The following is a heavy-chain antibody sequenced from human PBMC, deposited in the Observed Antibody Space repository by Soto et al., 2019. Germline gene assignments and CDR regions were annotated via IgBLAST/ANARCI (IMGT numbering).Heavy chain of an antibody. CDR1: GFTFSNAW. D-gene: IGHD3-22*01. CDR2: IKSKTDGGTP. V-gene: IGHV3-15*07. Sequence: EVQLVESGGGLVKPGGSLRLSCAASGFTFSNAWINWVRQAPGKGLEWVGRIKSKTDGGTPDYAAPVKGRFAISRDDSKNMVYQQMNSLKTEDTGIYYCTTDSYSSIIVGRFDYWGHGTLVTVSS. J-gene: IGHJ4*01. CDR3: TTDSYSSIIVGRFDY.